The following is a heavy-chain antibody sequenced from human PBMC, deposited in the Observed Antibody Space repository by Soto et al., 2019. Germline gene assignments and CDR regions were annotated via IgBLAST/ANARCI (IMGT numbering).Heavy chain of an antibody. CDR3: AREHDFWSGYYKD. D-gene: IGHD3-3*01. Sequence: GGSLRLSCAASGFTFSSYAMHWVRQAPGKGLEWVAVISYDGSNKYYADSVKGRFTISRDNSKNTLYLQMNSLRAEDTAVYYCAREHDFWSGYYKDWGQGTLVTVSS. CDR1: GFTFSSYA. V-gene: IGHV3-30-3*01. CDR2: ISYDGSNK. J-gene: IGHJ4*02.